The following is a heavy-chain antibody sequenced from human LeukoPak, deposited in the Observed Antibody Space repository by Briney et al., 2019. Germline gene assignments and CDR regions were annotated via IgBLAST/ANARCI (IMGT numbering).Heavy chain of an antibody. CDR3: ARGGDILTEFDY. CDR1: GGTFSNYA. CDR2: IIPIFGTA. J-gene: IGHJ4*02. V-gene: IGHV1-69*13. D-gene: IGHD3-9*01. Sequence: ASVKGSCKASGGTFSNYAISWVRQAPGQGLEWMGGIIPIFGTANYAQKFQGRVTITADESTSTAYMELSSLRSEDTAVYYCARGGDILTEFDYWGQGTLVTVSS.